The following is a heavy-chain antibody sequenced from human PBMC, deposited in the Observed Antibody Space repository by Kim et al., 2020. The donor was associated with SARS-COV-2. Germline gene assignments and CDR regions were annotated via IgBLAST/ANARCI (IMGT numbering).Heavy chain of an antibody. J-gene: IGHJ6*02. CDR3: AGDSTLGKNNYYYYYGMDV. D-gene: IGHD3-16*01. V-gene: IGHV3-11*01. Sequence: KGRFTISRDNAKNSLYLQMNSLRAEDTAVYYCAGDSTLGKNNYYYYYGMDVWGQGTTVTVSS.